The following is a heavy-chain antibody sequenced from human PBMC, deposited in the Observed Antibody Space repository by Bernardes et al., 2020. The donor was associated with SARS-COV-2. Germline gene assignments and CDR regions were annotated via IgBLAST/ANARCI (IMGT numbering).Heavy chain of an antibody. CDR1: GYSFTSYW. V-gene: IGHV5-51*01. CDR3: ARQVPHSSGLYCSSTSCYYYYGMDV. D-gene: IGHD2-2*01. CDR2: IYPGDSDT. Sequence: GESLKISCKGSGYSFTSYWIGWVRQMPGKGLEWMGIIYPGDSDTRYSPSFQGQVTISADKSISTAYLQWSSLKASDTAMYYCARQVPHSSGLYCSSTSCYYYYGMDVWGQGTTVTVSS. J-gene: IGHJ6*02.